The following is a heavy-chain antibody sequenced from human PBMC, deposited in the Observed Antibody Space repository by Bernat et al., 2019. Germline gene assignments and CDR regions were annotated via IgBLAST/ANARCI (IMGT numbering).Heavy chain of an antibody. CDR1: GFTVSSNY. Sequence: EVQLVESGGGLVQPGGSLRLSCAASGFTVSSNYMSWVRQAPGKGLEWVSRINSDGSSTSYADSVKGRFTISRDNAKNTLYLQMNSLRAEDTAVYYCARVVVQGVFDYWGQGTLVTVSS. D-gene: IGHD3-10*01. J-gene: IGHJ4*02. CDR3: ARVVVQGVFDY. V-gene: IGHV3-74*02. CDR2: INSDGSST.